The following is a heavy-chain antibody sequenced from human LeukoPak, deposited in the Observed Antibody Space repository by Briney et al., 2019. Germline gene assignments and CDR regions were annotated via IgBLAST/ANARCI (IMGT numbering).Heavy chain of an antibody. Sequence: PGGSLRLSCAASGFTFSSYAIHWVRQAPGKGLEWAAVISDDGSNKYYADSVKGRFTISRDNSKNTLYLQMNSLRAEDTAVYYCARERIAVTGTGWFDPWGQGTLVTVSS. J-gene: IGHJ5*02. V-gene: IGHV3-30*04. CDR3: ARERIAVTGTGWFDP. D-gene: IGHD6-13*01. CDR2: ISDDGSNK. CDR1: GFTFSSYA.